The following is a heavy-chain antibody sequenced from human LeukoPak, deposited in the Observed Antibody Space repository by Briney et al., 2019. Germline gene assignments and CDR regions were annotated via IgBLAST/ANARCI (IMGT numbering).Heavy chain of an antibody. Sequence: ASVKVSCRASGYTFTSYAMNWVRQAPGQGLEWMGWINNNTGHPTYAQGFTGRFVFSLDTYVSTAYLQISSLKAEDTAVYYCARESGFYITMVRGVISNWFDPWGQGTLVTVSS. CDR1: GYTFTSYA. CDR2: INNNTGHP. V-gene: IGHV7-4-1*02. D-gene: IGHD3-10*01. J-gene: IGHJ5*02. CDR3: ARESGFYITMVRGVISNWFDP.